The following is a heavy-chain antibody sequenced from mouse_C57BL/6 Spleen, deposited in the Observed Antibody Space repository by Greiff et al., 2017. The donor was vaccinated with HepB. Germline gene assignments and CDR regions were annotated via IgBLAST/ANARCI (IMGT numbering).Heavy chain of an antibody. D-gene: IGHD1-1*01. CDR3: ARWGPLLAGYFDV. V-gene: IGHV1-18*01. J-gene: IGHJ1*03. CDR2: INPNNGGT. Sequence: EVQLQQSGPELVKPGASVKIPCKASGYTFTDYNMDWVKQSHGKSLEWIGDINPNNGGTIYNQKFKGKATLTVDKSSSTAYMELRSLTSEDTAVYYCARWGPLLAGYFDVWGTGTTVTVSS. CDR1: GYTFTDYN.